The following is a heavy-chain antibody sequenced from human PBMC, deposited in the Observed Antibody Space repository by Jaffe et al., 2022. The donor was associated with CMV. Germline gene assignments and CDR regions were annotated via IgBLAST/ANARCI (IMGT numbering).Heavy chain of an antibody. D-gene: IGHD3-22*01. V-gene: IGHV3-23*01. CDR2: ISGSGGST. Sequence: EVQLLESGGGLVQPGGSLRLSCAASGFTFSSYAMSWVRQAPGKGLEWVSAISGSGGSTYYADSVKGRFTISRDNSKNTLYLQMNSLRAEDTAVYYCAKDRVHSGYLAAIHYYYGMDVWGQGTTVTVSS. CDR1: GFTFSSYA. CDR3: AKDRVHSGYLAAIHYYYGMDV. J-gene: IGHJ6*02.